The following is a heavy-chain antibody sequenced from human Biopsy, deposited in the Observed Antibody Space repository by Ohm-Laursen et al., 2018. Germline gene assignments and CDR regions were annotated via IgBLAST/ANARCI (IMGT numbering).Heavy chain of an antibody. CDR3: ARGRNPVWFGEDLDY. CDR2: MNPNSGNT. CDR1: GYTFTSYE. V-gene: IGHV1-8*01. Sequence: GASVKVSCKASGYTFTSYEINWVRQATGHGLEWMGWMNPNSGNTGYAQKFQGRVTMTRNTSIGTAYMELSSLRSEDTAVYYCARGRNPVWFGEDLDYWGQGTLVTVSS. J-gene: IGHJ4*02. D-gene: IGHD3-10*01.